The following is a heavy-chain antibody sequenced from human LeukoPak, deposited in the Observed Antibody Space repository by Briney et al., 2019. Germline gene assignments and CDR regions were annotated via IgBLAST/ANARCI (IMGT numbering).Heavy chain of an antibody. J-gene: IGHJ4*02. CDR2: ISYDGSNK. CDR3: ARESPVLRYFDY. D-gene: IGHD3-9*01. Sequence: GRSLRLSCAASGFTFSSYATHWVRQAPGKGLEWVAVISYDGSNKYYADSVKGRFTISRDNSKNTLYLQMNSLRAEDTAVYYCARESPVLRYFDYWGQGTLVTVSS. CDR1: GFTFSSYA. V-gene: IGHV3-30*04.